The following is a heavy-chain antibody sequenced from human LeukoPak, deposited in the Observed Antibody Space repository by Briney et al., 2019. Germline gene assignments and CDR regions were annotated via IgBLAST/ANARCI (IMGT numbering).Heavy chain of an antibody. CDR2: IYYSGST. J-gene: IGHJ6*02. CDR1: GGSISSSSYY. Sequence: SETLSLTCTVSGGSISSSSYYWGWIRQPPGKGLEWIGSIYYSGSTYYNPSLKSRVTISVDTSKNQFSLKLSSVTAADTAVYYCARGPHDYYDSSGYYSRYYYYGMDVWGQGTTVTVSS. CDR3: ARGPHDYYDSSGYYSRYYYYGMDV. V-gene: IGHV4-39*01. D-gene: IGHD3-22*01.